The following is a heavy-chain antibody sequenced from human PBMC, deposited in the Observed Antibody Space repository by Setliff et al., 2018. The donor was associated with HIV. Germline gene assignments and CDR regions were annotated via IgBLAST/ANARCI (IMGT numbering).Heavy chain of an antibody. Sequence: SETLSLTCTVSGGSVSGGSYYWNWIRQPPGKGLELIGYIHYSGSTNYNPSLKSRVTMSVDTSKNQFSLKLSSVTAADTAVYYCASSATTKFFQHWGQGTLVTVSS. V-gene: IGHV4-61*01. CDR2: IHYSGST. CDR1: GGSVSGGSYY. CDR3: ASSATTKFFQH. D-gene: IGHD1-1*01. J-gene: IGHJ1*01.